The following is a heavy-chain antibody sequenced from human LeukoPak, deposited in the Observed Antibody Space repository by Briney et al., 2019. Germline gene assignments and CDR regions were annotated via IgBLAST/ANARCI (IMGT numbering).Heavy chain of an antibody. V-gene: IGHV4-34*01. CDR2: IYHSGGT. CDR1: GVSFSGYY. CDR3: ARRYTNYAPLDY. J-gene: IGHJ4*02. D-gene: IGHD1-1*01. Sequence: PSETLSLTCAVYGVSFSGYYWSWIRQPPGKGLEWIGEIYHSGGTNYKPSLKSRVTISVDTSKNQFSLKLSSVTAADTAVYYCARRYTNYAPLDYWGQGTLVTVSS.